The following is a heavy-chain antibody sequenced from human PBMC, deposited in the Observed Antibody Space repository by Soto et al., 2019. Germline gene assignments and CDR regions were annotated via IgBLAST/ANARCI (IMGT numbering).Heavy chain of an antibody. J-gene: IGHJ4*02. Sequence: SETLFLTCTFSGFSISSSSYYWGWIRQPPGKGLVGIGRIYYSVSTYYNPSLKSRVTISVDTSKNQFSLKLSSVTAADTAVYYCARQVTHCTNGVCYNDFDYWGQGTLVTVSS. V-gene: IGHV4-39*01. CDR3: ARQVTHCTNGVCYNDFDY. CDR1: GFSISSSSYY. CDR2: IYYSVST. D-gene: IGHD2-8*01.